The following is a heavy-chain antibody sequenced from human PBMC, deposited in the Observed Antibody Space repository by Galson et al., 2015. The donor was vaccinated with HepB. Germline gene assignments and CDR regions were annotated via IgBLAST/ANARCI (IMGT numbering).Heavy chain of an antibody. J-gene: IGHJ6*02. Sequence: SVKVSCKASGYTFTSYAMHWVRQAPGQRLEWMGWINAGNGNTKYSQKFQGRVTITRDTSASTAYMELSSLRSEDTAVYYCARETTVTRYYYGMDVWGQGTTVTVSS. CDR3: ARETTVTRYYYGMDV. CDR1: GYTFTSYA. V-gene: IGHV1-3*01. CDR2: INAGNGNT. D-gene: IGHD4-11*01.